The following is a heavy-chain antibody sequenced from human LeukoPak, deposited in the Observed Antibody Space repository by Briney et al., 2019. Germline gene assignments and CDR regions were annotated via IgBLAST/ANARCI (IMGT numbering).Heavy chain of an antibody. J-gene: IGHJ4*02. V-gene: IGHV3-30*18. Sequence: GGSLRLSCAASGFIFSSYGMHWVRQAPGKGLEWVAVISRDGSNKYYADSVKGRFTISRDNSKNTLYLQMNSLRGEDTAVFYCAKAMYADYDSSDLWGQGTLVTVSS. CDR2: ISRDGSNK. D-gene: IGHD3-22*01. CDR1: GFIFSSYG. CDR3: AKAMYADYDSSDL.